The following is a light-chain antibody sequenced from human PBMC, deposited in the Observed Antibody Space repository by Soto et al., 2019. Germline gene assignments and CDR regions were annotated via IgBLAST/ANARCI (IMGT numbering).Light chain of an antibody. Sequence: EIVLAQSPGTLSLSPGERATLSCWATQSVNSRYLAWYQQKPGQAPRLLIYGVSSRATGVPDRFSGSGSGTDFTLTISRLEPEDFAVYYCQQSGSSPWTFGPGTKGDNK. V-gene: IGKV3-20*01. CDR1: QSVNSRY. J-gene: IGKJ1*01. CDR3: QQSGSSPWT. CDR2: GVS.